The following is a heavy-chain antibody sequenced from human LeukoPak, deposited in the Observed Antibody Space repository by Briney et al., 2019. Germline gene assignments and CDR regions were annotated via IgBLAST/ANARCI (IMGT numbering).Heavy chain of an antibody. CDR1: GGSISSYY. J-gene: IGHJ4*02. CDR2: IYYSGST. CDR3: ARGLGVRSFFDY. V-gene: IGHV4-59*08. D-gene: IGHD3-10*01. Sequence: PSETLSLTCTVPGGSISSYYWSWIRQPPGKGLEWIGYIYYSGSTNYNPSLKSRVTISVDTSKNQFSLKLSSVTAADTAVYYCARGLGVRSFFDYWGQGTLVTVSS.